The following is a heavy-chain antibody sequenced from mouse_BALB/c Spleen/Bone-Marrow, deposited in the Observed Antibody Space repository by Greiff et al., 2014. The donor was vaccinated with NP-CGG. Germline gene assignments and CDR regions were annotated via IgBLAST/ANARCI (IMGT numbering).Heavy chain of an antibody. V-gene: IGHV2-6*02. D-gene: IGHD2-10*02. CDR3: ARNPYGNYAMDY. CDR1: GFSLTNYG. CDR2: IWSDGNT. J-gene: IGHJ4*01. Sequence: VQGVESGPGLVAPSQSLSITCTVSGFSLTNYGVRWVRQPPGKGLEWLVVIWSDGNTTYNSALKSRLSISKDNSKSQVFLKMNSLQTDDTAMYYCARNPYGNYAMDYWGQGTSVTVSS.